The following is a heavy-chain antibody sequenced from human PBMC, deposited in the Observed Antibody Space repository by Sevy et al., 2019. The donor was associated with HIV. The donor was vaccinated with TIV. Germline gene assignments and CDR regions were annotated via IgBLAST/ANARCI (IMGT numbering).Heavy chain of an antibody. CDR1: GGTFSGYY. V-gene: IGHV4-34*01. J-gene: IGHJ4*02. Sequence: SETLSLTCAVYGGTFSGYYWSWICQPPGKGLEWIGEINHSGSTNYNPSLKSRVTISVDTSKNQFSLKLSSVTAADTAVYYCARGVKGTMIVVVMPYFDYWGQGTLVTVSS. D-gene: IGHD3-22*01. CDR3: ARGVKGTMIVVVMPYFDY. CDR2: INHSGST.